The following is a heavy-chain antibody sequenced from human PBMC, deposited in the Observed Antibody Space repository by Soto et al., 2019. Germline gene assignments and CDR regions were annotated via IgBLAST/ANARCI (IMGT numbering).Heavy chain of an antibody. Sequence: QLQLQESGPGLVKPSETLSLTCTVSGGSISSSSYYWGWIRQPPGKGLEWIGSIYYSGSTYYNPSLKSRVTISVDTSKNQFSLKLSSVTAADTAVYYCARHGYGSGSGYWGQGTLVTVSS. CDR3: ARHGYGSGSGY. V-gene: IGHV4-39*01. CDR2: IYYSGST. J-gene: IGHJ4*02. D-gene: IGHD3-10*01. CDR1: GGSISSSSYY.